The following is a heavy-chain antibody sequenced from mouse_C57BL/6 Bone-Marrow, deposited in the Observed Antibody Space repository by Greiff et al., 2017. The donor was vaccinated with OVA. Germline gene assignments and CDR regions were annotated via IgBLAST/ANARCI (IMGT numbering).Heavy chain of an antibody. V-gene: IGHV1-26*01. CDR3: ARTTPAWFAY. J-gene: IGHJ3*01. CDR2: INPNNGGT. Sequence: EVQLQQSGPELVKPGASVKISCKASGYTFTDYYMNWVKQSHGKSLEWIGDINPNNGGTSYNQKFKGKATLPVDTSSVAAYMELRSLTSEDLAVYYCARTTPAWFAYWGQGTLVTVSA. D-gene: IGHD1-1*01. CDR1: GYTFTDYY.